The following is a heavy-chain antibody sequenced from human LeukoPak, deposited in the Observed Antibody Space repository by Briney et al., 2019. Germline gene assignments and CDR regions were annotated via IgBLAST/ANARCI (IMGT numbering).Heavy chain of an antibody. Sequence: GESLKISCKGSGYSFSSYWIGWVRQMPGKGLEWMGIIYPGDSDIRYSPSFQGQVTISADRSISTAYLQWSSLKASDTAMYYCARRGRYPPLWSDPWGQGTLVTVSS. CDR1: GYSFSSYW. V-gene: IGHV5-51*01. CDR3: ARRGRYPPLWSDP. D-gene: IGHD3-16*02. J-gene: IGHJ5*02. CDR2: IYPGDSDI.